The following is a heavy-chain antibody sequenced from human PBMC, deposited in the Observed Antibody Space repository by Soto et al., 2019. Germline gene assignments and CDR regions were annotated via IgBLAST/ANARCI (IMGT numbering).Heavy chain of an antibody. CDR3: VRDLNGSGDY. CDR1: GGSTTSDY. D-gene: IGHD3-10*01. CDR2: IFHSLGA. Sequence: SETLSLTCTVSGGSTTSDYWIWIRQPPGKGLEWLGYIFHSLGAKYNPSLGSRGTISLDTSKNQLSLSLRSVTAAGTAIYFCVRDLNGSGDYWGQGTLVTVSS. J-gene: IGHJ4*02. V-gene: IGHV4-59*01.